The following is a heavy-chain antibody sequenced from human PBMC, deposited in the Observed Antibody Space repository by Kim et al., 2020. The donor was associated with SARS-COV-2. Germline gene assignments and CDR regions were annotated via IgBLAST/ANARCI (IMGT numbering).Heavy chain of an antibody. V-gene: IGHV4-31*03. CDR2: IYYSGIA. CDR1: GDSIGSSGYY. Sequence: SETLSLTCTVSGDSIGSSGYYWSWVRHHPGKGLEWIGYIYYSGIAFYNPSLKSRISISVDTSRNLFSLNLTSMTAADTAIYFCARRNYHDGFFDYWGPGT. CDR3: ARRNYHDGFFDY. J-gene: IGHJ4*02. D-gene: IGHD1-7*01.